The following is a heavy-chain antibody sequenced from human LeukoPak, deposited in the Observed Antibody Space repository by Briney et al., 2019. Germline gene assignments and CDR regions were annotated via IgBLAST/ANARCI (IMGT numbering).Heavy chain of an antibody. CDR1: GYTLTSFG. CDR3: ARGWTTYYYDDSGYDY. Sequence: ASVKVSCKASGYTLTSFGLSWMRQAPGQGLEWMGWISPYNGNTSNAQKFQGRVTMTTDTSTSTAYMELRSLRSDDTAVYYCARGWTTYYYDDSGYDYWGQGTLVTVSS. J-gene: IGHJ4*02. V-gene: IGHV1-18*01. CDR2: ISPYNGNT. D-gene: IGHD3-22*01.